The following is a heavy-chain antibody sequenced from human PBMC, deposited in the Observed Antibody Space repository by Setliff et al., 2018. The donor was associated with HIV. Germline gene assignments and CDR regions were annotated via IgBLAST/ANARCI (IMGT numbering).Heavy chain of an antibody. J-gene: IGHJ6*02. D-gene: IGHD3-22*01. CDR1: GGSISSNW. CDR3: ARSRTSSGYYGVTGYGMDV. V-gene: IGHV4-4*02. Sequence: SETLSLTCAVSGGSISSNWWSWVRQSPGKGLEWIGEIYHSGSTHYNPSLQSRVTISVDTSKNQFSLKLNSVTTADTAVYYCARSRTSSGYYGVTGYGMDVWGQGTTVTVSS. CDR2: IYHSGST.